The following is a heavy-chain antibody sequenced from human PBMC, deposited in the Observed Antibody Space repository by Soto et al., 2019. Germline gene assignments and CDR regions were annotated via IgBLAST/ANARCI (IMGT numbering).Heavy chain of an antibody. J-gene: IGHJ3*01. D-gene: IGHD4-17*01. CDR1: GVSITSGAYY. V-gene: IGHV4-31*03. CDR2: IYYNGNT. CDR3: ARARLRAVYAFDF. Sequence: PSETLSLTCTLSGVSITSGAYYWTWVRQHPGKGLEWIGYIYYNGNTYFSPSLKSRLTISIDTSKNQFSLKLSSVTAADTAMYYCARARLRAVYAFDFWGQGTMVTLSS.